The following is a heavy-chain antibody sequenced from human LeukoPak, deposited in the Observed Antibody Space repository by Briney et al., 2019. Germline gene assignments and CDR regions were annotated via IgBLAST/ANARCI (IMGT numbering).Heavy chain of an antibody. CDR3: AVFQRGYSFLGVRPP. CDR1: GYTFTSYD. Sequence: GASVKVSCKASGYTFTSYDINWVRQATGQGLEWMGWMNPNSGNTGYAQKFQGRVTMTRNTSISTAYMELSSLRSEDTAVYYCAVFQRGYSFLGVRPPWGQGTLVTVSS. CDR2: MNPNSGNT. D-gene: IGHD5-18*01. J-gene: IGHJ5*02. V-gene: IGHV1-8*01.